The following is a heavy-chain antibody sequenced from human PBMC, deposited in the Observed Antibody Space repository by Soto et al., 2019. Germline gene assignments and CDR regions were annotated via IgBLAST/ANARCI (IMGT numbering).Heavy chain of an antibody. CDR1: GFTFNSYS. V-gene: IGHV3-21*01. CDR2: ISSSSTFI. D-gene: IGHD1-1*01. J-gene: IGHJ6*02. CDR3: ARGRPTGYSYYGMDV. Sequence: GGSLRLSCAASGFTFNSYSMNWVRQAPGKGLEWVSSISSSSTFIYDADSVKGRFSISRDNAKNSLFLQMNSLRAEDTAVYFCARGRPTGYSYYGMDVWGQGTTVTSP.